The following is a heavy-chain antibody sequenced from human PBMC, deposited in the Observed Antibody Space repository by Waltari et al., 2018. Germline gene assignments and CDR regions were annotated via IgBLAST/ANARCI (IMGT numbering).Heavy chain of an antibody. Sequence: QVQLVQSGAEVKKPGASVKVSCKASGYTFTSYDLNWGRQATGQGLEWRGWMNPSSGNTGYAQKFQGRVTMTRNTSISTAYMELSSLRSEDTAVYYCARGAAAGFDAFDIWGQGTMVTVSS. J-gene: IGHJ3*02. V-gene: IGHV1-8*01. CDR1: GYTFTSYD. CDR2: MNPSSGNT. D-gene: IGHD6-13*01. CDR3: ARGAAAGFDAFDI.